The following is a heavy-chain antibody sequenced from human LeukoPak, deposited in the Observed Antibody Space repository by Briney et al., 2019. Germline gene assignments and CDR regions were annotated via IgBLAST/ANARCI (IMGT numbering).Heavy chain of an antibody. Sequence: SVKVSCKASGGTFSSYAISWVRQAPGQGLEWMGRIIPILGVANYAQKFQGRVTITADKSTSTAYMELSSLRSEDTAVYYCARDRHIVVVTAIHDAFDIWGQGTMVTVSS. V-gene: IGHV1-69*04. D-gene: IGHD2-21*02. CDR1: GGTFSSYA. J-gene: IGHJ3*02. CDR3: ARDRHIVVVTAIHDAFDI. CDR2: IIPILGVA.